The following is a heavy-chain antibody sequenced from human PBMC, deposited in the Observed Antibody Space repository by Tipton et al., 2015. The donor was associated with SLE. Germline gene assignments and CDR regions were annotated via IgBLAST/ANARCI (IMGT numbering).Heavy chain of an antibody. CDR3: ARYYGEAFDI. CDR1: GFTFSSYA. V-gene: IGHV3-21*01. CDR2: ISSSSSYI. J-gene: IGHJ3*02. D-gene: IGHD3-3*01. Sequence: SLRLSCSASGFTFSSYAMHWVRQAPGKGLEWVSSISSSSSYIYYADSVKGRFTISRDNAKNSLYLQMNSLRAEDTAVYYCARYYGEAFDIWGQGTMVTVSS.